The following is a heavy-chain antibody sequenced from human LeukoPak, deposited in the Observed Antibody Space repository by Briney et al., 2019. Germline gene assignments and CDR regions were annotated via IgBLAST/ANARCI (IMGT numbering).Heavy chain of an antibody. V-gene: IGHV3-48*01. CDR1: GFAFSSYS. J-gene: IGHJ4*02. D-gene: IGHD4-23*01. CDR2: ISSSSSTI. CDR3: ARDNYGGNLDC. Sequence: GGSLRLSCAASGFAFSSYSMNWVRQAPGKGLEWVAYISSSSSTIFYADSVKGRFTISRDNSKNTLYLQMNSLRAEDTAVYYCARDNYGGNLDCWGQGTLVTVSS.